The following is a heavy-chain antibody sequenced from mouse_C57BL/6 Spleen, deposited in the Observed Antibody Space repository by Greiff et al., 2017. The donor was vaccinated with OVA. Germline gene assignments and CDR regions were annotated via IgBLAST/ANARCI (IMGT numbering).Heavy chain of an antibody. CDR1: GYSITSGYY. J-gene: IGHJ2*01. Sequence: EVKLMESGPGLVKPSQSLSLTCSVTGYSITSGYYWNWIRQFPGNKLEWMGYISYDGSNNYNPSLKNRISITRDTSKNQFFLKLNSVTTEDTATYYCARGDDYLFFDYWGQGTTLTVSS. V-gene: IGHV3-6*01. CDR2: ISYDGSN. CDR3: ARGDDYLFFDY. D-gene: IGHD2-4*01.